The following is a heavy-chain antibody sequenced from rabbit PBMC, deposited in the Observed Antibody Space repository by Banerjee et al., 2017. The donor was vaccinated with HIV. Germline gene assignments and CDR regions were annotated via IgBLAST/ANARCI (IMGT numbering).Heavy chain of an antibody. Sequence: QEQLEESGGDLVKPEGSLTLTCAASGFSFSSNYDMCWVRQAPGKGLELIACINTGSGSTWYASWAKGRFTITRSTSLNTVTLQVNSLTAADTATYFCARDLAGVIGWNFNFWGPGTLVTVS. CDR2: INTGSGST. J-gene: IGHJ4*01. CDR1: GFSFSSNYD. CDR3: ARDLAGVIGWNFNF. D-gene: IGHD4-1*01. V-gene: IGHV1S43*01.